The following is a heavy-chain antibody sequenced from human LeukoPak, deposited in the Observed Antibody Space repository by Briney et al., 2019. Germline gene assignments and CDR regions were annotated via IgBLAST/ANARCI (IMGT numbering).Heavy chain of an antibody. D-gene: IGHD1-26*01. CDR1: GFNFSSYG. Sequence: PGRSLRLSCAASGFNFSSYGMHWVRQAPGKGLEWVAVISYDGSNKYYADSVKGRFTISRDNSKNTLYLQMNSLRAEDTAVYYCARVDSGSYYDYFDYWGQGTLVTVSS. CDR2: ISYDGSNK. V-gene: IGHV3-30*19. J-gene: IGHJ4*02. CDR3: ARVDSGSYYDYFDY.